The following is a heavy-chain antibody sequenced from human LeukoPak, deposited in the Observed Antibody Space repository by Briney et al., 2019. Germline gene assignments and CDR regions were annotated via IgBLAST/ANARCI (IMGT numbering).Heavy chain of an antibody. D-gene: IGHD4-17*01. CDR1: GGSISSYY. CDR3: ARVGPTVTTYGMDV. CDR2: IYYSGST. J-gene: IGHJ6*02. Sequence: SETLSLTCSVSGGSISSYYWSWIRQPPGKGLEWIGYIYYSGSTNYNPSLKSRVTISVDTSKNQFSLKLSSVTAADTAVYYCARVGPTVTTYGMDVWGQGTTITVSS. V-gene: IGHV4-59*01.